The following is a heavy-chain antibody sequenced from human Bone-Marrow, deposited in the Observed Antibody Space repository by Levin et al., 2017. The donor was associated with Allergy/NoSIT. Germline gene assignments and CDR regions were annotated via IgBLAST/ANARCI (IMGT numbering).Heavy chain of an antibody. CDR1: EDTFTTYY. J-gene: IGHJ4*02. CDR3: ARTRSPGGGYQFDS. CDR2: IIPSGDYT. Sequence: ASVKVSCKASEDTFTTYYVHWVRQAPGQGLEWMGIIIPSGDYTNYAQNFQGRVTMTTDTSTSTVYMELRSLRSEDTAIYYCARTRSPGGGYQFDSWGQGTLVTVSS. D-gene: IGHD2-8*02. V-gene: IGHV1-46*01.